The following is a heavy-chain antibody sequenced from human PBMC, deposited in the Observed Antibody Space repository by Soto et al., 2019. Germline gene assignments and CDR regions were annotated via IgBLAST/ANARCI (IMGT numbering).Heavy chain of an antibody. CDR2: INSDGSST. D-gene: IGHD5-18*01. V-gene: IGHV3-74*01. CDR1: GFTFSGYW. J-gene: IGHJ4*02. CDR3: VRWGTGVVPPTEPGGY. Sequence: EVQLVESGGGLVQPGGSLRLSCAASGFTFSGYWMHWVRHVPGKGLVWVSRINSDGSSTDYADSVKGRFTISRDNTKNTLELQINSPRAEDTAVFYCVRWGTGVVPPTEPGGYWGQGTLVTVTS.